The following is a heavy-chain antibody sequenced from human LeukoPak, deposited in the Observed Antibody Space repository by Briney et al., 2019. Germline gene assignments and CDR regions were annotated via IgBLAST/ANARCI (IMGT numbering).Heavy chain of an antibody. D-gene: IGHD2-2*02. CDR2: ISYDGSNK. CDR3: AKQWGCSSTSCYSSYYYYGMDV. J-gene: IGHJ6*02. V-gene: IGHV3-30*18. CDR1: GFTFSSYG. Sequence: QSGRSLGLSCAASGFTFSSYGMHWVRQAPGKGLEWVAVISYDGSNKYYADSVKGRFTISRDNSKNTLYLQMNSLRAEDTAVYYCAKQWGCSSTSCYSSYYYYGMDVWGQGTTVTVSS.